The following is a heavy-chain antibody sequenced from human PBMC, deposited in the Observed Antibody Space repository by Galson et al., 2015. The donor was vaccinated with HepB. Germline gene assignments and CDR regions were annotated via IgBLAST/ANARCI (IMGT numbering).Heavy chain of an antibody. CDR1: GCTFTTNG. CDR3: ARDRDYRFDY. D-gene: IGHD4/OR15-4a*01. CDR2: ISANSGNT. J-gene: IGHJ4*02. V-gene: IGHV1-18*04. Sequence: SVKVSCKASGCTFTTNGISWVRQAPGQGLEWMGRISANSGNTKYAQNLQGRVTLTRDTSTSTAYLELRSLRSDDTAAYYCARDRDYRFDYWGQGTLVTVSS.